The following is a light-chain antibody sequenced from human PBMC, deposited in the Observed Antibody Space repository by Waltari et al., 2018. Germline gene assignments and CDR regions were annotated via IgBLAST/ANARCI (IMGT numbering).Light chain of an antibody. CDR3: SSYTGTTTPRV. CDR2: EGN. CDR1: SSGVGTYNH. J-gene: IGLJ3*02. V-gene: IGLV2-23*01. Sequence: QSALTQPASVSGSPGQSIIISCTETSSGVGTYNHVSLYPQHPAKAPKVIIYEGNKRPSEVSNRFSGSKSGHTASLTISGLQAEDEADYYCSSYTGTTTPRVFGGGTKLTVL.